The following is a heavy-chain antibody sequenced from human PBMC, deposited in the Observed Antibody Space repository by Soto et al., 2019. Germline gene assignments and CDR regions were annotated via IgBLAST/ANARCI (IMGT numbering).Heavy chain of an antibody. CDR1: GGSISSYY. CDR3: ARDYVKAAAAHYYYYGMDV. Sequence: QVQLQESGPGLVKPSETLSLTCTVSGGSISSYYWSWIRQPAGKGLEWIWRIYTSGTTNYNPSLKSRVTMSVGASKNQFSLKLRSVTAADTSVYYCARDYVKAAAAHYYYYGMDVWGRGTTVTVSS. J-gene: IGHJ6*02. CDR2: IYTSGTT. V-gene: IGHV4-4*07. D-gene: IGHD6-13*01.